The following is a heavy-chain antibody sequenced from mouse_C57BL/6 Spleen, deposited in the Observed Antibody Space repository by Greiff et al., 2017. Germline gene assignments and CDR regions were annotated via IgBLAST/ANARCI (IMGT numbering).Heavy chain of an antibody. CDR3: ARWDDYDYFDY. CDR1: GYTFTSYW. D-gene: IGHD2-4*01. Sequence: VQLQQPGAELVKPGASVKLSCKASGYTFTSYWMQWVKQRPGQGLEWIGEIEPSDSYTNYNQKFKGKATLTVDTSSSTAYMQLSSLTSEVSAVYYCARWDDYDYFDYWGQGTTLTVSS. V-gene: IGHV1-50*01. J-gene: IGHJ2*01. CDR2: IEPSDSYT.